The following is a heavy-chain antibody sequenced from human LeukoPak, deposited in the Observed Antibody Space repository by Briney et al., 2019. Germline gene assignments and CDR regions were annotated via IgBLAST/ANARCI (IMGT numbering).Heavy chain of an antibody. CDR2: IYYSGST. V-gene: IGHV4-39*01. D-gene: IGHD3-16*01. CDR1: GGSISSSSYY. CDR3: ARHREGGAFDI. J-gene: IGHJ3*02. Sequence: SETLSLTCTVSGGSISSSSYYWGWIRQPPGKGLEWIGSIYYSGSTYYNPSLKSRVTISVDTSKNQFSLKLSSVTAADTAVYYCARHREGGAFDIWGQGTMVTVSS.